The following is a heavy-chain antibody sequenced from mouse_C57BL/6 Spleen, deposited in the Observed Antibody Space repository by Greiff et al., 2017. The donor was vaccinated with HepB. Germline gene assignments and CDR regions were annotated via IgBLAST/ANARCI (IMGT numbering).Heavy chain of an antibody. CDR1: GFTFSSYG. Sequence: DVMLVESGGDLVKPGGSLKLSCAASGFTFSSYGMSCVRQTPDKRLEWVATISSGGSYTYYPDSVKGRFTISRDNAKNTLYLQMSSLKSEDTAMYYCARHGDYYGRSYGFADWGKGTLVTVYA. J-gene: IGHJ3*01. D-gene: IGHD1-1*01. V-gene: IGHV5-6*02. CDR2: ISSGGSYT. CDR3: ARHGDYYGRSYGFAD.